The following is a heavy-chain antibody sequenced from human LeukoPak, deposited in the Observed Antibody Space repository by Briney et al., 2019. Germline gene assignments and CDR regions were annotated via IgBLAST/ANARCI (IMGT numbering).Heavy chain of an antibody. CDR1: GGSISSYY. CDR3: ARVASRSSSSRCFDY. CDR2: IYSSGST. J-gene: IGHJ4*02. Sequence: SETLSLTCTVSGGSISSYYWSWIGQPPGKELEWIGFIYSSGSTNYSPSLKSRVTISVDTSKNQFSLSLSSVTAADTAVYYCARVASRSSSSRCFDYWGQGTLVTVSS. D-gene: IGHD6-6*01. V-gene: IGHV4-4*08.